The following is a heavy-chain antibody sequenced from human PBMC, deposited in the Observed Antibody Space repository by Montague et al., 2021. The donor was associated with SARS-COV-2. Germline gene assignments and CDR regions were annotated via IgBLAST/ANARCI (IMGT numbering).Heavy chain of an antibody. Sequence: PALVTPTQTLTLTCTFSGFSLSTSGMCVSWIRQPPGKALEWLTLIDWDDDKYYSTSLKTRLTISKDTSKTQVVLTMTNMDPVDTATYYCARSYGTTVVTRAFDYWGQGTLVTVSS. D-gene: IGHD4-23*01. J-gene: IGHJ4*02. CDR3: ARSYGTTVVTRAFDY. V-gene: IGHV2-70*01. CDR1: GFSLSTSGMC. CDR2: IDWDDDK.